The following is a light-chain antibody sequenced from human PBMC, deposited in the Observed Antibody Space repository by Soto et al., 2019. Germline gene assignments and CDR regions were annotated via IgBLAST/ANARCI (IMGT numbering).Light chain of an antibody. CDR3: QSYYSSLSGYV. V-gene: IGLV1-40*01. CDR2: GNS. Sequence: QSVLTQPPSVSGAPGQRVTISCTGSSSNIGAGYDVHWYQQLPGTAPKLVIYGNSNRPSGVPDRFSGSKSGTSASLAITGLQAEDEADYYCQSYYSSLSGYVFGTGTKVTVL. J-gene: IGLJ1*01. CDR1: SSNIGAGYD.